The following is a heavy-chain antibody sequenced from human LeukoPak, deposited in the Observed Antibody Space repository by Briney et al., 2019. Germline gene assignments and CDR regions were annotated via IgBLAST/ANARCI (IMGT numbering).Heavy chain of an antibody. V-gene: IGHV4-31*03. CDR3: ARSGSYSPYYFDY. J-gene: IGHJ4*02. CDR1: GGSISSGGYY. CDR2: IYYSGST. Sequence: SQTLSLTCTVSGGSISSGGYYWSWIRQHPGKGLEWIGYIYYSGSTYCNPSLKSRVTISVDTSKNQFSLKLSSVTAADTAVYYCARSGSYSPYYFDYWGQGTLVTVSS. D-gene: IGHD1-26*01.